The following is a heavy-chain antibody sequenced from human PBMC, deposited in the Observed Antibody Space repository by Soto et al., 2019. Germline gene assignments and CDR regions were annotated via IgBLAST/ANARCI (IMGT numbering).Heavy chain of an antibody. J-gene: IGHJ5*02. V-gene: IGHV3-30*18. CDR1: GFNIDEHG. CDR3: AKDLYGSGWYNYFDP. D-gene: IGHD6-19*01. CDR2: ISYAGSES. Sequence: QVQLVESGGGVVQPGRSLRLSCAASGFNIDEHGMHWVRQAPGEGLEWVAMISYAGSESYYADSVKGRFTISRDISTNTLYLQMNSLRAEDTAVYHCAKDLYGSGWYNYFDPWGQGTLVTVSS.